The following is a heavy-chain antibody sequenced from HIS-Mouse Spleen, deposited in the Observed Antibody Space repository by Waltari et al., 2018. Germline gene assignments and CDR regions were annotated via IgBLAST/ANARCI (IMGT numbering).Heavy chain of an antibody. D-gene: IGHD6-13*01. CDR1: CGSISSSRYY. J-gene: IGHJ2*01. V-gene: IGHV4-39*07. CDR3: AREIPYSSSWYDWYFDL. CDR2: IYYSGST. Sequence: QLQLQESGPGLVKPSETLYLTCTVSCGSISSSRYYWVWIRQPPGKGLEWIGSIYYSGSTYYNPSLKSRVTISVDTSKNQFSLKLSSVTAADTAVYYCAREIPYSSSWYDWYFDLWGRGTLVTVSS.